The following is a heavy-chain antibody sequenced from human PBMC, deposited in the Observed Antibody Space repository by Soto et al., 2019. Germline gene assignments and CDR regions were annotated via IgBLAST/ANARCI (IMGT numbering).Heavy chain of an antibody. CDR3: ARGIAAAGNWFDP. D-gene: IGHD6-13*01. Sequence: SETLSLTCTVSGGSSSSTSYYWGWIRQPPGKGLEWIGYIYSSGSTNYNPSLKSRVTISVDTSKNQFSLKLSSVTAADTAVYYCARGIAAAGNWFDPWGQGTLVTVSS. CDR1: GGSSSSTSYY. J-gene: IGHJ5*02. V-gene: IGHV4-61*05. CDR2: IYSSGST.